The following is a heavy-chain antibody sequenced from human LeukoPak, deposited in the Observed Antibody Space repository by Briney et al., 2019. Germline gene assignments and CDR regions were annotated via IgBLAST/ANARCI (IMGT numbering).Heavy chain of an antibody. CDR1: GYTFTSYD. CDR2: MNPNSGNT. CDR3: ARAYEAAMDYGMDV. V-gene: IGHV1-8*01. J-gene: IGHJ6*02. D-gene: IGHD5-18*01. Sequence: GPVKVSCKASGYTFTSYDINWVRQATGQGLEWMGWMNPNSGNTGYAQKFQGRVTMTRNTSISTAYMELSSLRSEDTAVYYCARAYEAAMDYGMDVWGQGTTVTVSS.